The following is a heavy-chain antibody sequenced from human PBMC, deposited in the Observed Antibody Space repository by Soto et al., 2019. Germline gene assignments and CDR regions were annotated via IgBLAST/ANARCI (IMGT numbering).Heavy chain of an antibody. CDR2: IYYSGST. D-gene: IGHD6-13*01. CDR3: ARRYSSSFDY. V-gene: IGHV4-59*08. J-gene: IGHJ4*02. Sequence: SETLSLTCTVSGGSISSYYWSWIRQPPGKGLEWIGYIYYSGSTNYNPSLKSRVNKSVDTSKNQFSLKLSSVTAADTAVYYCARRYSSSFDYWGQGTLVTVSS. CDR1: GGSISSYY.